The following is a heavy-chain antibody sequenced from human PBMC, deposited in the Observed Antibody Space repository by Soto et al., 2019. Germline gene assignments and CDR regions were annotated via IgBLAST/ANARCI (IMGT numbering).Heavy chain of an antibody. D-gene: IGHD5-12*01. J-gene: IGHJ4*02. CDR2: IRSRAYSRTT. CDR1: GFSFGGYA. CDR3: ARGQYSGYETSPLLFEY. V-gene: IGHV3-49*03. Sequence: PGGSLRLSCTASGFSFGGYAMSWFRQAPGKGLEWVGFIRSRAYSRTTEYAVSVKDRFTISRDDSSSIAYLQMNSLKTEDTALYYCARGQYSGYETSPLLFEYWGLGTRVIVAS.